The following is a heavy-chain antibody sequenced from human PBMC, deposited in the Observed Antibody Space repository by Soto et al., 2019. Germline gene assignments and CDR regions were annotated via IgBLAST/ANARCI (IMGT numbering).Heavy chain of an antibody. V-gene: IGHV3-30*03. CDR1: GFTFSSYG. J-gene: IGHJ3*02. CDR2: ISYDGSNK. CDR3: ASLGPGATVFSDAFDI. Sequence: QVQLVESGGGVVQPGRSLRLSCAASGFTFSSYGMHWVRQAPGKGLEWVAVISYDGSNKYYADSVKGRFTISRDNSKNTLYLQMNSLRAEDTAVYYCASLGPGATVFSDAFDIWGQGTMVTVSS. D-gene: IGHD6-25*01.